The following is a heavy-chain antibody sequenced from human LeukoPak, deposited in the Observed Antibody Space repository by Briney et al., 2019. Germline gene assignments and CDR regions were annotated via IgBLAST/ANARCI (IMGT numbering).Heavy chain of an antibody. CDR3: AKESVYDFWSGAYYYYYYMDV. D-gene: IGHD3-3*01. CDR2: ISSSGSTI. V-gene: IGHV3-11*04. J-gene: IGHJ6*03. Sequence: GGSLRLSCAASGFTFSDYYMSWIRQAPGKGLEWVSYISSSGSTIYYADSVKGRFTISRDNAKNSLYLQMNSLRAEDTAVYYCAKESVYDFWSGAYYYYYYMDVWGKGTTVTVSS. CDR1: GFTFSDYY.